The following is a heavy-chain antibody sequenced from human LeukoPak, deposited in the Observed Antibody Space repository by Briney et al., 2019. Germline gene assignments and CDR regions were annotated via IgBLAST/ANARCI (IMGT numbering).Heavy chain of an antibody. V-gene: IGHV1-2*02. D-gene: IGHD1-14*01. CDR3: AINQVDGTGIFDP. J-gene: IGHJ5*02. CDR2: INPNIGAT. Sequence: AASVKVFCKASGYTYTDYYIHWVRRARGQGLEWMGWINPNIGATNYAQKFQGRLTMTRDTSIVTAYMELGRLGSDDTAVYYCAINQVDGTGIFDPWGQGTLVTVSS. CDR1: GYTYTDYY.